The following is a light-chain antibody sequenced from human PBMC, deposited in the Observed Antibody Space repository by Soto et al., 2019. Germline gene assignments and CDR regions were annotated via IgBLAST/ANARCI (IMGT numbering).Light chain of an antibody. CDR1: SSDVGGYNY. V-gene: IGLV2-8*01. CDR3: SSYAGRNNLV. Sequence: QSALTRPPSASGSPGQSVTISCTGTSSDVGGYNYVSWYQQHPGKAPKLMIYEVTKRPSGVPDRFSASKSGNTASLTVSGLQAEDEADYYCSSYAGRNNLVFGGGTKVTVL. J-gene: IGLJ3*02. CDR2: EVT.